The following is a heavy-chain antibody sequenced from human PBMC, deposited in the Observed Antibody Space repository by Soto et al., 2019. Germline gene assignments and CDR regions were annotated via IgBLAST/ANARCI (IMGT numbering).Heavy chain of an antibody. J-gene: IGHJ4*02. CDR2: INPNSGGT. Sequence: GASVKVSCKASGYTFTGYYMHWVRQAPGQRLERMGWINPNSGGTNYAQKFQGWVTMSRDTSISTAYMELSRLRSDDTAVYYCARDFSHCSGGSCYGIYYFDYWGQGTLVTVSS. CDR3: ARDFSHCSGGSCYGIYYFDY. V-gene: IGHV1-2*04. D-gene: IGHD2-15*01. CDR1: GYTFTGYY.